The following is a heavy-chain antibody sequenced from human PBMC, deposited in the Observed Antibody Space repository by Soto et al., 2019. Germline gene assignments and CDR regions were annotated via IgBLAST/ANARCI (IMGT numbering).Heavy chain of an antibody. CDR2: INPNSGGT. CDR3: ARDRGYYSSTSCYWVAFDI. V-gene: IGHV1-2*04. CDR1: GYTFTGYY. D-gene: IGHD2-2*03. Sequence: ASVKVSCKASGYTFTGYYMHWVRQAPGQGLEWVGWINPNSGGTNYAQKFQGWVTMTRDTSISTAYMELSRLRSDDTAVYYCARDRGYYSSTSCYWVAFDIWGQGTMVTVSS. J-gene: IGHJ3*02.